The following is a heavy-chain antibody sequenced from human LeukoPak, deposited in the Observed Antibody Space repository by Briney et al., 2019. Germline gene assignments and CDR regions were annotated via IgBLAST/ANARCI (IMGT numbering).Heavy chain of an antibody. V-gene: IGHV1-69*06. J-gene: IGHJ4*02. CDR3: ATAVFGVVIIPNYFDY. Sequence: SVKVSCKASGGTFSSYAISWVRQAPGQGLEWMGRIIPIFGTANYAQKFQGRVTMTEDTSTDTAYMELSSLRSEDTAVYYCATAVFGVVIIPNYFDYWGQGTLVTVSS. D-gene: IGHD3-3*01. CDR2: IIPIFGTA. CDR1: GGTFSSYA.